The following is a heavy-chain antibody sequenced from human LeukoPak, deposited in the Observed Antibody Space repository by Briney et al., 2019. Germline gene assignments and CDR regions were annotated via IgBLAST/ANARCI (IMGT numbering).Heavy chain of an antibody. D-gene: IGHD3-10*01. CDR2: IYTSGST. V-gene: IGHV4-4*07. Sequence: SETLSLTCTVSGGSISNYYWSWVRQPAGKGLEWIGRIYTSGSTNYNPSLKSRVTMSVDTSKNQFSLKLSSVTAADTAVYYCARDEWFGELVWFDPWGQGTLVTVSS. CDR1: GGSISNYY. J-gene: IGHJ5*02. CDR3: ARDEWFGELVWFDP.